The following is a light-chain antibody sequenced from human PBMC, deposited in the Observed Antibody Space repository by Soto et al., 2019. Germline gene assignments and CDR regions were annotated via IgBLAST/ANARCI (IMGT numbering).Light chain of an antibody. Sequence: EIFLTQSPDTLSLSPGERATLSCRASQSVTNYIAWYQQRPGQAPRLLIYDASNRASGVPARFSGSGSGTDFTLTISDLEPEDFGLYYCQQRLNWPPGFGQGTKVEIK. CDR3: QQRLNWPPG. V-gene: IGKV3-11*01. CDR2: DAS. J-gene: IGKJ1*01. CDR1: QSVTNY.